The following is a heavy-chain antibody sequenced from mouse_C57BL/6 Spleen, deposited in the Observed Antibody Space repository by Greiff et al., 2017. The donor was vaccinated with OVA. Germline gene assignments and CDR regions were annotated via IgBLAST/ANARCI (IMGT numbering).Heavy chain of an antibody. J-gene: IGHJ2*01. CDR3: AKETTVVAKDYFDY. V-gene: IGHV1-55*01. Sequence: QVQLQQSGAELVKPGASVKMSCKASGYTFTSYWITWVKQRPGQGLEWIGDIYPGSGSTNYNEKFKSKATLTVDTSSSTAYMQLSSLTSEDSAVYYCAKETTVVAKDYFDYWGQGTTLTVSS. CDR2: IYPGSGST. D-gene: IGHD1-1*01. CDR1: GYTFTSYW.